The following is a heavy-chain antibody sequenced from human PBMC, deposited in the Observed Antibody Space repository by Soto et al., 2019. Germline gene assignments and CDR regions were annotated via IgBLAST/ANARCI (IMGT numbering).Heavy chain of an antibody. V-gene: IGHV4-59*01. Sequence: PSETLSLTCTVSGGSISSYYWSWSRQPPGKGLEWIGYIYYSGSTNYNPSLKSRVTISVDTSKNQFSLKLSSVTAADTAVYYCAREGGKQQPSNWFDPWGQGTLVTVSS. CDR1: GGSISSYY. J-gene: IGHJ5*02. D-gene: IGHD6-13*01. CDR3: AREGGKQQPSNWFDP. CDR2: IYYSGST.